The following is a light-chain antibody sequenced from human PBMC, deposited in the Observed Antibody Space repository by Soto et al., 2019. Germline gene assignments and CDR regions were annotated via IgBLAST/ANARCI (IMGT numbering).Light chain of an antibody. Sequence: DIVMTQSPDSLAVSLGERATINRKSSQSVLYSSNNKNYLAWYQQKPGQPPKLLIYWASTRESGVPDRFSGSGSGTDFTLTISSRQAEDGAVYYCQQYYSTPLTFGPGTKVDIK. J-gene: IGKJ3*01. V-gene: IGKV4-1*01. CDR3: QQYYSTPLT. CDR2: WAS. CDR1: QSVLYSSNNKNY.